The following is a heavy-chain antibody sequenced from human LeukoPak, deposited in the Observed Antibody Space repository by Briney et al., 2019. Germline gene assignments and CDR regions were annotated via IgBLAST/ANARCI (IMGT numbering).Heavy chain of an antibody. CDR2: ISSSSSYI. D-gene: IGHD7-27*01. V-gene: IGHV3-21*01. CDR1: GFTFSSYS. J-gene: IGHJ4*02. Sequence: GRSLRLSCAASGFTFSSYSMNWVRQAPGKGLEWVSSISSSSSYIYYADSVKGRFTISRDNAKNSLYLQMNSLRAEDTAVYYCARSPNWGWGSTKYYFDYWGQGTLVTVSS. CDR3: ARSPNWGWGSTKYYFDY.